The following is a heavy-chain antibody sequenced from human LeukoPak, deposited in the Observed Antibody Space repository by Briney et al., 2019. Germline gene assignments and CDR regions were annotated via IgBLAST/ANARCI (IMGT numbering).Heavy chain of an antibody. J-gene: IGHJ4*02. CDR1: GFTVSSTY. CDR3: ARERFSSRVDY. D-gene: IGHD3-16*01. V-gene: IGHV3-21*01. CDR2: ISSSSSYI. Sequence: GGSLRLSCAASGFTVSSTYMNWVRQAPGKGLEWVSSISSSSSYIYYADSVKGRFTISRDNAKNSLYLQMNSLRAEDTAVYYCARERFSSRVDYWGQGTLVTVSS.